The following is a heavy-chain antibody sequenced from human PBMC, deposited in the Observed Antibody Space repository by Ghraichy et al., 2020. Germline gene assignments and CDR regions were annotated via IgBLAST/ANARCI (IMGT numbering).Heavy chain of an antibody. J-gene: IGHJ4*02. CDR1: GFTFSSYA. V-gene: IGHV3-23*01. D-gene: IGHD6-6*01. Sequence: GGSLRLSCAASGFTFSSYAMSWVRQAPGKGLEWVSGISGSGGSTYYADSVKRRFTISRDTSKNTLFLQMNSLRAEDTAVYYCAKPSEYSSSSPFHYWGQGTLVTVSS. CDR2: ISGSGGST. CDR3: AKPSEYSSSSPFHY.